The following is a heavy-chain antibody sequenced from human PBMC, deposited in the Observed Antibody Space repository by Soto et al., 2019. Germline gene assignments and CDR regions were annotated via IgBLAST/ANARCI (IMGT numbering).Heavy chain of an antibody. CDR2: IFSNDEK. CDR1: GFSLSNARMG. CDR3: ARIKNYDFWSGYYHEAPLRYNWFDP. Sequence: SGPTLVNPTETLTLTCTVSGFSLSNARMGVSWIRQPPGKALEWLAHIFSNDEKSYSTSLKSRLTISKDTSKSQVVLTMTNMDPVDTATYYCARIKNYDFWSGYYHEAPLRYNWFDPWGQGTPVTVSS. V-gene: IGHV2-26*01. J-gene: IGHJ5*02. D-gene: IGHD3-3*01.